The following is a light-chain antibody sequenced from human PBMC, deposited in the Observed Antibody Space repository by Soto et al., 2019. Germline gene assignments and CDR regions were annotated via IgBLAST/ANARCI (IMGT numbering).Light chain of an antibody. CDR1: QDNRND. CDR3: QQYNSYS. V-gene: IGKV1-17*01. CDR2: AAS. Sequence: DIQMTQYPSSLSASVGDRVTITCRASQDNRNDLGWYQQKSGKAPNLLIYAASSLQSGVPSRFSGSGSGTDFTLTISSLQPDDFATYYCQQYNSYSFGQGTKV. J-gene: IGKJ1*01.